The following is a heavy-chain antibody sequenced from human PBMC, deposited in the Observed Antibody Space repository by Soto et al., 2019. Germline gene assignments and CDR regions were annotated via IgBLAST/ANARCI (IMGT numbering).Heavy chain of an antibody. CDR3: ARGPYCSGGSCYPADNWFDP. Sequence: QVQLQQWGAGLLKPSETLSLTCAVYGGSFSGYYWSWIRQPPGKGLEWIGEINHSGSTNYNPSLKGRVTISVDTSKNQFSLKLSSVTAADTAVYYCARGPYCSGGSCYPADNWFDPWGQGTLVTVSS. D-gene: IGHD2-15*01. CDR2: INHSGST. V-gene: IGHV4-34*01. J-gene: IGHJ5*02. CDR1: GGSFSGYY.